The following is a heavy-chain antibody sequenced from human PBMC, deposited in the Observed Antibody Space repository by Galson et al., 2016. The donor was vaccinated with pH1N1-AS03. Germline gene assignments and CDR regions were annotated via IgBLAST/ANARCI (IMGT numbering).Heavy chain of an antibody. CDR3: ARGDSGATATITNFDY. J-gene: IGHJ4*02. D-gene: IGHD5-24*01. Sequence: GFTFTDYYIHWIRQVPGQGLEWMGRINSKSGATKYVQKFEGRATMTRDTSISTAFLELTSLHSDDTAVYFCARGDSGATATITNFDYWGQGTLVTVSS. CDR2: INSKSGAT. CDR1: GFTFTDYY. V-gene: IGHV1-2*06.